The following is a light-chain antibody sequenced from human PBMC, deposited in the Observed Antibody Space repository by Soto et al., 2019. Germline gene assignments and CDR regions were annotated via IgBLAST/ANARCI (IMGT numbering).Light chain of an antibody. CDR1: SGRSSYA. CDR3: QTWGTGTVV. V-gene: IGLV4-69*01. Sequence: QAVLTQSPSASASLGTSVKLTFTLSSGRSSYAIAWHQQQPEKGPRYLMKLNSDGSQNKGDGIPDRFSGSSSGAERYLTISSLQSEDEADYYCQTWGTGTVVFGGGTKLTVL. CDR2: LNSDGSQ. J-gene: IGLJ2*01.